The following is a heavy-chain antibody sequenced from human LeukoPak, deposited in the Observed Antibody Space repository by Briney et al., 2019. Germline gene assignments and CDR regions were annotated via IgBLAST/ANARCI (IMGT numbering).Heavy chain of an antibody. Sequence: GGSLRLSCAASGFTFSSYAMSWVRQAPGKGLEWVSGISGSGGSTYYADSVKGRFTISRDNAKNSLYLQMNSLRAEDTAVYYCAREPYGSGSFLNYWGQGTLVTVSS. CDR2: ISGSGGST. J-gene: IGHJ4*02. V-gene: IGHV3-23*01. CDR3: AREPYGSGSFLNY. D-gene: IGHD3-10*01. CDR1: GFTFSSYA.